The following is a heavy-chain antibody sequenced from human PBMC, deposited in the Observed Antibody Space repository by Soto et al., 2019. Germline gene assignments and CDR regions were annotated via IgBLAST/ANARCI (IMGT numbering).Heavy chain of an antibody. V-gene: IGHV1-18*01. CDR1: GYSFYRYE. J-gene: IGHJ4*02. D-gene: IGHD1-1*01. Sequence: ASVKISCTSSGYSFYRYEIDLLRKTPGQGLEWMGWISAYNGNTHYEEKLQGRVTFSADTSLRTAYLQWNSLKASDTATYDCARQRAWNDAFDFWGQGTLVTVSS. CDR2: ISAYNGNT. CDR3: ARQRAWNDAFDF.